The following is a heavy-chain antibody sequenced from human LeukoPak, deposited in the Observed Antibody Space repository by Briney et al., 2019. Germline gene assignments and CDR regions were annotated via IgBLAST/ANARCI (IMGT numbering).Heavy chain of an antibody. Sequence: GGSLRLSCAASGFTFRDFYMSWIRQAPGKGLEWVSAISGSGGSTYYADSVKGRFTISRDNSKNTLYLQMNSLRAEDTAVYYCAKPHQSSGWYTHAFDIWGQGTMVTVSS. CDR1: GFTFRDFY. D-gene: IGHD6-19*01. J-gene: IGHJ3*02. V-gene: IGHV3-23*01. CDR2: ISGSGGST. CDR3: AKPHQSSGWYTHAFDI.